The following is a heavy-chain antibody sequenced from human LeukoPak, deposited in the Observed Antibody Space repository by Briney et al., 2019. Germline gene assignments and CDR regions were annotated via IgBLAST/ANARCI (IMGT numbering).Heavy chain of an antibody. CDR3: ARDPAAAGLFDY. CDR2: IWYDGSNK. J-gene: IGHJ4*02. D-gene: IGHD6-13*01. Sequence: GGSLRLSCAASGFTFSSYGMHWVRQAPGKGLEWVAVIWYDGSNKYYADSVKGRFTISRDNSKNTLYLQMNSLRAEDTAVYCCARDPAAAGLFDYWGQGTLVTVSS. CDR1: GFTFSSYG. V-gene: IGHV3-33*01.